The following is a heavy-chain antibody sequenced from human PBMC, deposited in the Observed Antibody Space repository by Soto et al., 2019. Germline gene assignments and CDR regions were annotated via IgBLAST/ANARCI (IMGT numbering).Heavy chain of an antibody. CDR1: GGSVSSGSYY. CDR2: IYYSGST. Sequence: QVQLQESGPGLVKPSETLSLTCTVSGGSVSSGSYYWSWIRQPPGKGLEWIGYIYYSGSTNYNPSLKSRVTISVDTSKNQFSLKLSSVTAADTAVYYCASAPRPRYCSGGSCYGYGMDVWGQGTTVTVSS. V-gene: IGHV4-61*01. CDR3: ASAPRPRYCSGGSCYGYGMDV. J-gene: IGHJ6*02. D-gene: IGHD2-15*01.